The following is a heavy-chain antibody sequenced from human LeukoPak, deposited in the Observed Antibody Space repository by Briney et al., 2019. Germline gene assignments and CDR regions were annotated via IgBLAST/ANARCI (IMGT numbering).Heavy chain of an antibody. CDR2: INHSGST. CDR3: ARQVGIAVAGHFDY. D-gene: IGHD6-19*01. V-gene: IGHV4-34*01. CDR1: GGSFSGYY. J-gene: IGHJ4*02. Sequence: SSETLSLTCAVYGGSFSGYYWSWIRQPPGKGLEWIGEINHSGSTNYNPSLKSRVTISVDTSKNQFSLKLSSVTAADTAVYYCARQVGIAVAGHFDYWGQGTLVTVSS.